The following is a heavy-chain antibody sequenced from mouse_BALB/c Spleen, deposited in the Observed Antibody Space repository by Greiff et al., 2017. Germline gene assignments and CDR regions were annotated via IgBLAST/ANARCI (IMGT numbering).Heavy chain of an antibody. J-gene: IGHJ3*01. CDR3: ARGNYGNQFAY. D-gene: IGHD2-1*01. Sequence: SYNQKFKGKATLTVDKSSSTAFMHLNSLTSEDSAVYYCARGNYGNQFAYWGQGTLVTVSA. V-gene: IGHV1S135*01.